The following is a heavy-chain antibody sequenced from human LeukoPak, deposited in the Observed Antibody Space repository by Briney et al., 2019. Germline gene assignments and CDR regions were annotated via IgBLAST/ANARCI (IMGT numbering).Heavy chain of an antibody. J-gene: IGHJ6*03. CDR1: GGTFSSYA. V-gene: IGHV1-69*13. CDR2: IIPIFGTA. D-gene: IGHD2-2*01. Sequence: SVKVSCKASGGTFSSYAISWVRQAPGQGLEWMGGIIPIFGTANYAQKFQGRVTITADESTSTAYMELSSVRSEDTAVYYCARGRCSSTSCHYYYYYYYMDVWGKGPTVTVSS. CDR3: ARGRCSSTSCHYYYYYYYMDV.